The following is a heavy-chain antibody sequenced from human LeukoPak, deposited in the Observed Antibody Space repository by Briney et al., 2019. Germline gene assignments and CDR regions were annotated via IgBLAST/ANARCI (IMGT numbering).Heavy chain of an antibody. Sequence: SETLSLTCSVYGGSFSGYYWSWIRQPPGKGLEWIGEINHSGSTNYNPSLKSRVTISVDTSKNQFSLKLSSVTAADTAVYYCARAQHRSRDIVVVPAASKDMHYFDYWGQGTLVTVSS. D-gene: IGHD2-2*01. CDR1: GGSFSGYY. J-gene: IGHJ4*02. CDR3: ARAQHRSRDIVVVPAASKDMHYFDY. CDR2: INHSGST. V-gene: IGHV4-34*01.